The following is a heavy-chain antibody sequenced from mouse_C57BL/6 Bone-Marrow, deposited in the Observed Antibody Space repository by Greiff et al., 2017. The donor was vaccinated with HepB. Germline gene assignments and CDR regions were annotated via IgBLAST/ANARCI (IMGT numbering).Heavy chain of an antibody. CDR1: TFSSYG. D-gene: IGHD2-3*01. CDR3: ARQDGYSWFAY. V-gene: IGHV5-6*01. Sequence: TFSSYGMSWVRQTPDKRLEWVATISSGGSYTYYPDSVKGRFTISRDNAKNTLYLQMSSLKSEDTAMYYCARQDGYSWFAYWGQGTLVTVSA. J-gene: IGHJ3*01. CDR2: ISSGGSYT.